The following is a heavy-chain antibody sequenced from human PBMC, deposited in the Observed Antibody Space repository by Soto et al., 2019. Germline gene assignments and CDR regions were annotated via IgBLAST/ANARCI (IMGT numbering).Heavy chain of an antibody. CDR2: IYYSGST. CDR1: GGSISSSSYY. CDR3: ARHYDYDILTGYYNY. D-gene: IGHD3-9*01. Sequence: SETLSLTCTVSGGSISSSSYYWGWIRQPPGKGLEWIGSIYYSGSTYYNPSLKSRVTISVDTSKNQFSLKLSSVTAADTAVYYCARHYDYDILTGYYNYWGQGTLVTVSS. V-gene: IGHV4-39*01. J-gene: IGHJ4*02.